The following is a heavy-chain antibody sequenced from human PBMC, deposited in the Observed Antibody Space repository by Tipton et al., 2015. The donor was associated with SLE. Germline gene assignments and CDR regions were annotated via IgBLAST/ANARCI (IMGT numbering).Heavy chain of an antibody. V-gene: IGHV3-30*03. D-gene: IGHD6-13*01. CDR3: ARARAAAGAGDAFDF. CDR2: ISYDGSNK. CDR1: GFTLSVYS. Sequence: SLRLSCVAPGFTLSVYSMNWVRQAPGKGLEWVAVISYDGSNKYYADSVKGRFTISRDNSKKTLYLQMNNLRAEDTAVCYCARARAAAGAGDAFDFWGQWTMVTVSS. J-gene: IGHJ3*01.